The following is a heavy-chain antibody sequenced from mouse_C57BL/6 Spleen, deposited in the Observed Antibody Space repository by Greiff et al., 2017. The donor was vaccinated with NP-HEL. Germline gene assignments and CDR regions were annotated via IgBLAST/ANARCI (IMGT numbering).Heavy chain of an antibody. Sequence: EVKLQESGPGLVKPSQSLSLTCSVTGYSITSGYYWNWIRQFPGNKLEWMGYISYDGSNNYNPSLKNRIPITRDTSKNQFFLKLNSVTTEDTATYYCARGYSGYWYFDVWGTGTTVTVSS. V-gene: IGHV3-6*01. CDR3: ARGYSGYWYFDV. CDR2: ISYDGSN. CDR1: GYSITSGYY. J-gene: IGHJ1*03.